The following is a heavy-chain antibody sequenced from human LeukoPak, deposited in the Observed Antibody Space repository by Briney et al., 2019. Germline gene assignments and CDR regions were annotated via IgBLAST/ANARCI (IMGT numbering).Heavy chain of an antibody. V-gene: IGHV4-59*01. Sequence: SETLSLTCTVSGGSISPYYWSWIRQTPGKGLEWIGYILYSGTTTNYNPSLKSRVTISVDTSKNQVSLKLSSVTAADTAVYYCARVGDWNDLVYWGQGTLVTVSS. D-gene: IGHD1-1*01. CDR2: ILYSGTTT. CDR3: ARVGDWNDLVY. CDR1: GGSISPYY. J-gene: IGHJ4*02.